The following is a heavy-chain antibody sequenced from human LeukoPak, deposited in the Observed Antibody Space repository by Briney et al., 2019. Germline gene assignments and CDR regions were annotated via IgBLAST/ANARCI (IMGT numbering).Heavy chain of an antibody. J-gene: IGHJ4*02. Sequence: SETLSLTCGVSGSSITSDYFWGWIRQSPEKGLEWIATIYHSWGTYFNPSLKSRVTISLDASKNQFSLKLTSLTAADTAIYYCARNVTAGFFDYWGQGILVTVSS. D-gene: IGHD1-1*01. V-gene: IGHV4-38-2*01. CDR3: ARNVTAGFFDY. CDR2: IYHSWGT. CDR1: GSSITSDYF.